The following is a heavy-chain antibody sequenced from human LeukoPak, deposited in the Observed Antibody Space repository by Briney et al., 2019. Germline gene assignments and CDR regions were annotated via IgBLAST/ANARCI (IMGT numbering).Heavy chain of an antibody. Sequence: GGSLRLSCAASGFTVSSNYMSWVRQAPGKGLEWVSVIYSGGSTYYADSVKGRFTISRDNPKNTLYLQMNSLRAEDTAVYYCARGPRITIFGVVIPRFDYWGQGTLVTVSS. J-gene: IGHJ4*02. CDR2: IYSGGST. CDR1: GFTVSSNY. CDR3: ARGPRITIFGVVIPRFDY. V-gene: IGHV3-53*01. D-gene: IGHD3-3*01.